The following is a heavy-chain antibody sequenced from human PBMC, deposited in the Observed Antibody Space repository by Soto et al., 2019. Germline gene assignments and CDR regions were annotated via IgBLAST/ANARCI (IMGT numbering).Heavy chain of an antibody. CDR1: GFTFTSFA. J-gene: IGHJ1*01. CDR2: MSGTGGSI. Sequence: EVQLLESGGGLVQPGGSLRLSCATSGFTFTSFAMTWVRQAPGKGPEWISSMSGTGGSIYDADSVKGRFTTSRDNSKNTLYLQMNNLRAEDTAIYYCAKGGVSTPGFKEWGQGTLVTVSS. V-gene: IGHV3-23*01. CDR3: AKGGVSTPGFKE. D-gene: IGHD2-8*01.